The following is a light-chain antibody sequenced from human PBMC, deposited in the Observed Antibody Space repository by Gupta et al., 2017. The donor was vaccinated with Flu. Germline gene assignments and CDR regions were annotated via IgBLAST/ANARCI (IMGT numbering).Light chain of an antibody. J-gene: IGLJ3*02. CDR2: GKK. CDR3: GTWESRHDVWG. V-gene: IGLV1-51*02. CDR1: SASIRKNY. Sequence: KVTITCTGKSASIRKNYANWYQQIPGKAPKIVIYGKKKRPSGIPDRFSGSKSGKTATLTITGPQTEDETEYYCGTWESRHDVWGFGGGTKLTVL.